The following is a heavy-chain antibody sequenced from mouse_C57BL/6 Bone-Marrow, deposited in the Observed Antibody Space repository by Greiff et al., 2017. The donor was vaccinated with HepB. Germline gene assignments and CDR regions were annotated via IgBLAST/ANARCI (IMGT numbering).Heavy chain of an antibody. J-gene: IGHJ2*01. Sequence: VQLQQSGAELVKPGASVKLSCKASGYTFTEYTIHWVKQRSGQGLEWIGWFYPGSGSIKYNEKFKDKATLTAYKSSSTVYIELSRLTSEDSAVYFCASHEECPNYCASSDDYSDYWGQGTTLTVSS. D-gene: IGHD1-1*01. V-gene: IGHV1-62-2*01. CDR2: FYPGSGSI. CDR3: ASHEECPNYCASSDDYSDY. CDR1: GYTFTEYT.